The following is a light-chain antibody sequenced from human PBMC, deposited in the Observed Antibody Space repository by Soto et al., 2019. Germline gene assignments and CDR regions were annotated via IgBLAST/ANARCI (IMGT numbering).Light chain of an antibody. CDR3: QQTYTFPLT. CDR1: PGSSDY. V-gene: IGKV1-39*01. J-gene: IGKJ1*01. Sequence: DIRMTQSPSSLSASVGHTVTITCRASPGSSDYLSWFQHKPGEAPKLLIYTAASLQGGVPLRFSGAGSRTDFSPTISGLQPEDSATYYCQQTYTFPLTFGQGPRV. CDR2: TAA.